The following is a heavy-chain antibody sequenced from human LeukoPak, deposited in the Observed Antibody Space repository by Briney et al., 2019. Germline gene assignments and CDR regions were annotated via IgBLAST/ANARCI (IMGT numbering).Heavy chain of an antibody. J-gene: IGHJ4*02. D-gene: IGHD6-13*01. Sequence: GGSLRLSCAASGFTFSSYSMNWVRQAPGKGLEWVSYISSSSSTIYYADSVKGRFTISRDNAKNSLYLQMNSLRAEDTAVYYCARDSAYSSSWYPSPSPEPFDYWGQGTLVTVSS. V-gene: IGHV3-48*01. CDR3: ARDSAYSSSWYPSPSPEPFDY. CDR2: ISSSSSTI. CDR1: GFTFSSYS.